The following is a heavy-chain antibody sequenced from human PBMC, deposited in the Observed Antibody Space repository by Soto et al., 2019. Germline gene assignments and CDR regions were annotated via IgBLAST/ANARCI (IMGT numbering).Heavy chain of an antibody. CDR2: ITYSGST. J-gene: IGHJ6*02. Sequence: QVQLQESGPGLVKPSQTLSLTCTVSGGSISSSDYNWCWIRQPPGKGLEWIGYITYSGSTYYNPSLKSRVTISVDTSKNQFSLKLTSVTAADTAVYYYGSVYDYVWGRYRYGMDVWGQGTTVTVSS. D-gene: IGHD3-16*02. CDR3: GSVYDYVWGRYRYGMDV. V-gene: IGHV4-30-4*01. CDR1: GGSISSSDYN.